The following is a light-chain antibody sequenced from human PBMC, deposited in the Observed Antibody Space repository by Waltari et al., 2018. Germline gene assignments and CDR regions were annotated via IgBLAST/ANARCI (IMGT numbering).Light chain of an antibody. CDR1: QSLLHSNGYNY. CDR2: LGS. Sequence: DIVVTQSLLSLLVTPGQPASISCRSSQSLLHSNGYNYLDWYLQKPGQSPQLLIYLGSNRASGVPDRFSGSGSGTDFTLKISRVEAEDVGVYYCMQALQTPAFGQGTKVEIK. J-gene: IGKJ1*01. V-gene: IGKV2-28*01. CDR3: MQALQTPA.